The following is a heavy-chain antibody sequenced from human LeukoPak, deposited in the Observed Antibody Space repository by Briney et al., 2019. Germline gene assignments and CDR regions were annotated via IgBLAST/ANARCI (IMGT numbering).Heavy chain of an antibody. CDR3: AKDPLTYYYDSSGSV. V-gene: IGHV3-23*01. CDR1: GFSFSSYA. CDR2: ISSSGDST. Sequence: GGSLRLSCAASGFSFSSYAMTWVRQAPGKGLEWVSTISSSGDSTFYGDSVVGRFTISRDNFKNTLFLQMSSLRVEDTAVYYCAKDPLTYYYDSSGSVWGQGTLVTVSS. J-gene: IGHJ4*02. D-gene: IGHD3-22*01.